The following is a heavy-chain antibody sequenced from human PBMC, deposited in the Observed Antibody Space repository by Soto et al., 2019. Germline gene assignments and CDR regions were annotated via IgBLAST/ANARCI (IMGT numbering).Heavy chain of an antibody. CDR2: MNPDSGST. J-gene: IGHJ4*02. V-gene: IGHV1-8*02. D-gene: IGHD3-10*01. CDR3: TRSRGGTVVDCDY. CDR1: GYTFTSYD. Sequence: QVQLVQSGAEVKKPGASVKVSSKASGYTFTSYDINWVRQATGQGLEWMGWMNPDSGSTGYVQKFQGRVTMTRDTSVSTAYWELSSLTFEDPAVYYCTRSRGGTVVDCDYWGQVTPVTVSS.